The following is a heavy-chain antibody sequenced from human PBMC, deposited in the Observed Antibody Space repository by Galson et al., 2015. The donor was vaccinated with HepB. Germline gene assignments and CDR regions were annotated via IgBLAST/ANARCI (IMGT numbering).Heavy chain of an antibody. CDR1: GFTFDSFS. D-gene: IGHD1-26*01. Sequence: SLRLSCAASGFTFDSFSMSWVRQAPGKGLEWVSVISGSGDTTYYADSVKGRFTISRDNSKSTLYLQMNSLSVEDTAVYYCARRATEQHLIRHEYFPHWGQGTLVTVS. CDR3: ARRATEQHLIRHEYFPH. J-gene: IGHJ1*01. V-gene: IGHV3-23*01. CDR2: ISGSGDTT.